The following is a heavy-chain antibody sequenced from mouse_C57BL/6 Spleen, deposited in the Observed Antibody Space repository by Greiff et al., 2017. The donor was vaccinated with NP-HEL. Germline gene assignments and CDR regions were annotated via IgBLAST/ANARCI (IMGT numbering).Heavy chain of an antibody. Sequence: EVQRVESGGGLVQPGESLKLSCESNEYEFPSHDMSWVRQTPEKRLEWVATISGGGGNTYYPDSVKGRFTISRDNAKNTLYLQMSSLRSEDTALYYCASDYGSSYVDWFAYWGQGTLVTVSA. J-gene: IGHJ3*01. CDR1: EYEFPSHD. V-gene: IGHV5-2*01. D-gene: IGHD1-1*01. CDR2: ISGGGGNT. CDR3: ASDYGSSYVDWFAY.